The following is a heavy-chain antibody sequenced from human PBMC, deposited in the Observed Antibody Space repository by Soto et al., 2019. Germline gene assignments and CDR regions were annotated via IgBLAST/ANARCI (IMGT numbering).Heavy chain of an antibody. CDR1: GGTFSSYA. D-gene: IGHD6-13*01. CDR3: ARDRSSSWYRSGGCGP. Sequence: GASVKVSCKASGGTFSSYAISWVRQAPGQGLEWMGGIIPIFGTANYAQKFQGRVTITADEPTSTAYMELSSLRSEDTAVYYCARDRSSSWYRSGGCGPWCQGTLGTVSS. J-gene: IGHJ5*02. CDR2: IIPIFGTA. V-gene: IGHV1-69*13.